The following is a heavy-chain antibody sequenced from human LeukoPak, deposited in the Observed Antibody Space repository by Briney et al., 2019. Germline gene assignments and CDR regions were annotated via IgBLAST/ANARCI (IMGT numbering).Heavy chain of an antibody. CDR2: INRNSGGT. J-gene: IGHJ4*02. Sequence: ASVKVSCKASGFTLIGHYLHWVRQAPGQGLQWMGWINRNSGGTKYAQNFQGRVTMTRDTSISTSYMELSSLRSDDTAVYYCATTARPEGAVDIDYWGQGTLVTVSS. CDR3: ATTARPEGAVDIDY. D-gene: IGHD6-19*01. CDR1: GFTLIGHY. V-gene: IGHV1-2*02.